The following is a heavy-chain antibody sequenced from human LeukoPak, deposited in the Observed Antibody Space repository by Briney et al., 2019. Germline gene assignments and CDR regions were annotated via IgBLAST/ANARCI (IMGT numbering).Heavy chain of an antibody. Sequence: GGSLRLSCAASAFTFSSYWMSWVRQAPGEGLEWVANIKQDGSEKYYVDSVKGRFTISRDNAKNSLYLQMNSLRAEDTAVYYCARGSYYGSGSYYYYYYYYYMDVWGKGTTVTVSS. V-gene: IGHV3-7*01. CDR2: IKQDGSEK. J-gene: IGHJ6*03. D-gene: IGHD3-10*01. CDR3: ARGSYYGSGSYYYYYYYYYMDV. CDR1: AFTFSSYW.